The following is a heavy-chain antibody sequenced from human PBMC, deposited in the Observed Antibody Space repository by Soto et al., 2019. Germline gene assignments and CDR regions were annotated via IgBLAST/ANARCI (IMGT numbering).Heavy chain of an antibody. CDR3: ARATGSNHPFDY. V-gene: IGHV3-74*01. J-gene: IGHJ4*02. D-gene: IGHD2-2*01. Sequence: PGGSLRLSCAATGFTFITYWMHWVRQGPGKGLVWVSRISTDGSSTTYADSVKGRFTISRDNAKNTLYLQMNSLSAEDTAVYYCARATGSNHPFDYWGQGTLVTVSS. CDR1: GFTFITYW. CDR2: ISTDGSST.